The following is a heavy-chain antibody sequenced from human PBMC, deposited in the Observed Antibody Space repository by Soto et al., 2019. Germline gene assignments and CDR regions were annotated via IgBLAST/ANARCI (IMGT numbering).Heavy chain of an antibody. Sequence: GGSLRLSCAASGFTFDDYAMHWVRQAPGKGLEWVSGISWNSGSIGYADSVKGRFTISRDNAKNSLYLQMNSLRAEDTALYYCAKAIPWGRGYSGYDFINAFDIWGQGTMVTVSS. D-gene: IGHD5-12*01. CDR1: GFTFDDYA. CDR2: ISWNSGSI. V-gene: IGHV3-9*01. J-gene: IGHJ3*02. CDR3: AKAIPWGRGYSGYDFINAFDI.